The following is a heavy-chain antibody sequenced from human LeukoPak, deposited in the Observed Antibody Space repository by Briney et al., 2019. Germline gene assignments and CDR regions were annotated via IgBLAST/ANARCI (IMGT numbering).Heavy chain of an antibody. V-gene: IGHV4-30-4*01. J-gene: IGHJ6*02. D-gene: IGHD5-24*01. CDR1: GGSISSGDYY. CDR2: IYYSGST. Sequence: SQTLSLTCTVSGGSISSGDYYWRWVRQPPGRGLEWVGYIYYSGSTYYNPSLKSRVTISVDTSKNQFSLKLSSVTAGDTAVYYCARDGDGYGMDVWGQGTTVTVSS. CDR3: ARDGDGYGMDV.